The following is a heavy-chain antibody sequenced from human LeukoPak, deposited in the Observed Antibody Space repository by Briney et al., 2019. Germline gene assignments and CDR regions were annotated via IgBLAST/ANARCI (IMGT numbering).Heavy chain of an antibody. CDR2: IYSSGPS. V-gene: IGHV4-59*01. D-gene: IGHD2-2*02. J-gene: IGHJ6*03. CDR1: GGSISDYY. Sequence: PSETLSLTCTVSGGSISDYYWSWIRQPPGKALEWIGYIYSSGPSNYNPSLKSRVTISADTSNNQFSLKLTSVTAADTAVYYCAKNHGGYCTGSSCYNFYYYMDVWGKGTTVTVSS. CDR3: AKNHGGYCTGSSCYNFYYYMDV.